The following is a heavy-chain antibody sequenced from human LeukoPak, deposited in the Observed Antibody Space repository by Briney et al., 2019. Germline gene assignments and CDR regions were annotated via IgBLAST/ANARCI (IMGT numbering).Heavy chain of an antibody. J-gene: IGHJ4*02. D-gene: IGHD3-22*01. CDR3: ACNFADYYDTTGYYYSFDY. Sequence: PGGSLRLSCAASGFSFSNYNMHWVRQAPGKGLEWVSSISSTATYMYYVDSVKGRFTISRDNSKNTLYLQMNTLRAADTAVYYCACNFADYYDTTGYYYSFDYWGQGTLVSVSS. CDR2: ISSTATYM. V-gene: IGHV3-21*01. CDR1: GFSFSNYN.